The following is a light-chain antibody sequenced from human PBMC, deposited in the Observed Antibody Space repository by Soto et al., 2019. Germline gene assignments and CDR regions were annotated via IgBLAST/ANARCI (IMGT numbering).Light chain of an antibody. CDR2: DVS. Sequence: QSVLTQPSSVSGSPGQSISISCTGTKSDVGGYKHVSWYQQHPGKVPRLIIFDVSSRPSGVSHRFSGSKSGDTASPTISGLQAEDEADYYCSSYTSVNLYVFGTGTKVTVL. J-gene: IGLJ1*01. CDR3: SSYTSVNLYV. CDR1: KSDVGGYKH. V-gene: IGLV2-14*03.